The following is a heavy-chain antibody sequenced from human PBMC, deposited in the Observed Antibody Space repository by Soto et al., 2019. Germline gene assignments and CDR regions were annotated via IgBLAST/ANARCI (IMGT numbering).Heavy chain of an antibody. CDR3: AREGGIVGATAADY. CDR2: IYYSGRT. D-gene: IGHD1-26*01. Sequence: QVQLQESGPGLVKPSQTLSLTCTVSGGSISSGGYYWSWIRQLPGKGLEWIGYIYYSGRTYYNPSRKSRVTIAVDTSKNQFSLKLSSVPAADTAVYYCAREGGIVGATAADYWGQGTLVTVSS. V-gene: IGHV4-31*03. J-gene: IGHJ4*02. CDR1: GGSISSGGYY.